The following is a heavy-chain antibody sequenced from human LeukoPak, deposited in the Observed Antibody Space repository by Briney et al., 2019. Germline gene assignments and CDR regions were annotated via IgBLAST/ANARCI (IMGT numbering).Heavy chain of an antibody. D-gene: IGHD3-9*01. Sequence: SETLSLTCAVYGGSFSGYYWSWIRQPPGKGLEWIGEINHSGSTNYNPSLKSRVTISVDTSKNQFSLKLSSVTAADTAVYYCARGVLRYFDWLFPLRWFDPWGQGTLVTVSS. CDR1: GGSFSGYY. CDR3: ARGVLRYFDWLFPLRWFDP. V-gene: IGHV4-34*01. J-gene: IGHJ5*02. CDR2: INHSGST.